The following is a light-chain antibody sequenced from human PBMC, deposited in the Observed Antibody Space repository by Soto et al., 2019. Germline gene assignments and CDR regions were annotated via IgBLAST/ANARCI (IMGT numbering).Light chain of an antibody. J-gene: IGKJ5*01. V-gene: IGKV3-11*01. CDR2: DAS. CDR3: HQRNNWPIT. Sequence: EIVLTQSPATLSLSPGERATLSCRASQSVSSFLAWYQQKPGQAPRLLIYDASNRATGIPARFSGSGSGTDFTLTISSLEPEDFGVYYCHQRNNWPITFGQGTRLEIK. CDR1: QSVSSF.